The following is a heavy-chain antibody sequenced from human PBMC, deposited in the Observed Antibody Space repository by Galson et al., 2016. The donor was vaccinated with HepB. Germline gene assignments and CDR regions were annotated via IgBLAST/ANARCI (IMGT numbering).Heavy chain of an antibody. CDR2: IYNTGTS. J-gene: IGHJ5*02. D-gene: IGHD2-2*01. CDR3: ARAAIIPGARMVFDP. Sequence: SETLSLTCAVYGASISDSNWWTWVRQVPGKGLEWIGEIYNTGTSNNNPFLSSRFTLSVDKSRNQFSLNVTSVTAADPAVYYCARAAIIPGARMVFDPWGQGILVTVSS. V-gene: IGHV4-4*02. CDR1: GASISDSNW.